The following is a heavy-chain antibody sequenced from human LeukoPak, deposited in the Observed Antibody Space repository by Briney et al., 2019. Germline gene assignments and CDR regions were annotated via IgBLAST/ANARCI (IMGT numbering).Heavy chain of an antibody. D-gene: IGHD4/OR15-4a*01. CDR2: MNPNSGNT. V-gene: IGHV1-8*01. CDR3: ARKNYGSNRWFDP. Sequence: ASVKVSCKASRYTFTSYDINWVRQAPGQGLEWMGWMNPNSGNTGYAQKFQGRVTTTRNTSVSTAYMELSSLRSEDTAVYYCARKNYGSNRWFDPWGQGTLVTVSS. J-gene: IGHJ5*02. CDR1: RYTFTSYD.